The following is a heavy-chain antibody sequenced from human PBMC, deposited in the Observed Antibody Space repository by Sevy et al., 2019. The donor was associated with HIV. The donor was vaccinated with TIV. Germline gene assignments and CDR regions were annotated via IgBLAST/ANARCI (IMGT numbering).Heavy chain of an antibody. CDR1: EFMFSTYA. V-gene: IGHV3-30-3*01. CDR2: ISYDGSSH. Sequence: GGSLRLSCAASEFMFSTYAMHWVRQDPGKGLEWVAVISYDGSSHYYADSVKGRFTISRDNSKNTLFLQMNSLRLEDTAFYYCARDAGYSTDWYPSDYWGQGTLVTVSS. CDR3: ARDAGYSTDWYPSDY. J-gene: IGHJ4*02. D-gene: IGHD6-19*01.